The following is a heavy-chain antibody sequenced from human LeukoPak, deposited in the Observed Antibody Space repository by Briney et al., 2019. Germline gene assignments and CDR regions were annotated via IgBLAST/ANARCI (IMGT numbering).Heavy chain of an antibody. CDR2: IYSGGST. J-gene: IGHJ2*01. D-gene: IGHD2-21*02. CDR3: ARYGTYCGGDCYRRYFDL. V-gene: IGHV3-53*01. Sequence: GGSLRLSCAASGFTVSSNYMSWVRQAPGKGLEWVSVIYSGGSTYYADSVKGRFTISRDNSKNTLYLQMNSLRAEDTAVYYCARYGTYCGGDCYRRYFDLWGRGTPVTVSS. CDR1: GFTVSSNY.